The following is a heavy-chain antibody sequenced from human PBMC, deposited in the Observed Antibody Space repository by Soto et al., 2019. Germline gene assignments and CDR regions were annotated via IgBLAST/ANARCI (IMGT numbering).Heavy chain of an antibody. D-gene: IGHD3-22*01. V-gene: IGHV4-59*08. CDR3: ARVGPWVPYYYDSSPYTFENWFDP. CDR2: IYYSGST. J-gene: IGHJ5*02. Sequence: PSETLSLTCSVSGGSISNYYWSWIRQPPGKGLEWIGYIYYSGSTNYSPSLKSRIIISLDTSKNQFSLILNSVTAADTAVYYCARVGPWVPYYYDSSPYTFENWFDPWGQGTLVTVSS. CDR1: GGSISNYY.